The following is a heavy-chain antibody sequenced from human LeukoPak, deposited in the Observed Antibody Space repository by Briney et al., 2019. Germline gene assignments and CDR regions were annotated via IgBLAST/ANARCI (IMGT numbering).Heavy chain of an antibody. CDR2: ISGSGGST. Sequence: PGGSLRLSCAASGFTFSSYGMHWVRQAPGKGLEWVSGISGSGGSTYYADSVKGRFTISRDNSKNTLYLQMNSLRAEDTAVYYCAKDGYGSADYWGQGTLVTVSS. CDR1: GFTFSSYG. D-gene: IGHD6-19*01. J-gene: IGHJ4*02. CDR3: AKDGYGSADY. V-gene: IGHV3-23*01.